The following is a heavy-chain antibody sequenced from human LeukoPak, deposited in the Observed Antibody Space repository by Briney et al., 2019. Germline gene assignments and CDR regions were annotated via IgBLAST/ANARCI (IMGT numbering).Heavy chain of an antibody. J-gene: IGHJ4*02. CDR2: ISGSGGST. D-gene: IGHD2-15*01. V-gene: IGHV3-23*01. Sequence: GGSLRLSCAASGFTVRSNYMSWVRQAPGKGLEWVSAISGSGGSTYYADSVKGRFTISRDNSKNTLYLQMNSLRAEDTAVYYCAKTHCSGGSCYSYFDYWGQGTLVTVSS. CDR1: GFTVRSNY. CDR3: AKTHCSGGSCYSYFDY.